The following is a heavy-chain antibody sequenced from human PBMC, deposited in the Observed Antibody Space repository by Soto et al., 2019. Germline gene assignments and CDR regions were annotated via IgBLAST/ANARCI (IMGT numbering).Heavy chain of an antibody. CDR1: GFTFSSYS. J-gene: IGHJ6*02. V-gene: IGHV3-21*01. Sequence: VGSLRLSCEGSGFTFSSYSINWVRQAPGKGLEWVSSISVIGDYTFYADSVKGRFTISRDNAKNSLFLQMDSLRAEDTAVYFCARDSKNRQDGMDVWGQGTTVTVSS. D-gene: IGHD4-4*01. CDR3: ARDSKNRQDGMDV. CDR2: ISVIGDYT.